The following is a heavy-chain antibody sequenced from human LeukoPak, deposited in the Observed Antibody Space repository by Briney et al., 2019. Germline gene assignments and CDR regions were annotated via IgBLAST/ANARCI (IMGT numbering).Heavy chain of an antibody. D-gene: IGHD3-16*01. J-gene: IGHJ4*02. CDR1: GYSISTAYW. CDR2: IYHTGNT. V-gene: IGHV4-38-2*01. Sequence: PSETLSLTCAASGYSISTAYWWGWIRQPPGKGLEWIASIYHTGNTNYNPSLKSRVTISVDTSKNNFSLKLSSVTAADTAVYYCASRMITSPWWGQGILVTVSS. CDR3: ASRMITSPW.